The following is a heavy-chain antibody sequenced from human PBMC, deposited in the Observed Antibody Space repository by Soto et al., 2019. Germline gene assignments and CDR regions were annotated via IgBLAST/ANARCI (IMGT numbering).Heavy chain of an antibody. CDR1: GFTFSSDW. CDR3: ARDPGQAGTWNYFDY. CDR2: INTDGSGT. V-gene: IGHV3-74*01. D-gene: IGHD6-13*01. J-gene: IGHJ4*02. Sequence: PGGSLRLSCAASGFTFSSDWMHWVRQAPGKGLVWVSRINTDGSGTTYADSVKGRFTISRDNAKNMVYLQMISLRAEDTAVYYCARDPGQAGTWNYFDYWGQGTLVTVSS.